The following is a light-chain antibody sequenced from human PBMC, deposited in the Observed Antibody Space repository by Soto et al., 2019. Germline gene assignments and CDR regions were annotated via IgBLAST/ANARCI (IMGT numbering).Light chain of an antibody. J-gene: IGKJ3*01. CDR2: GAS. CDR3: QHYGSALFT. CDR1: QSFSSSY. V-gene: IGKV3-20*01. Sequence: EIVLTQSPGTLSLSPGERATLSCRASQSFSSSYLAWYQQKPGQAPRLLIYGASSRATGIPDRFSGSGSGTDFTITIRSLEPEDFAVYYCQHYGSALFTFGPGTKVDVK.